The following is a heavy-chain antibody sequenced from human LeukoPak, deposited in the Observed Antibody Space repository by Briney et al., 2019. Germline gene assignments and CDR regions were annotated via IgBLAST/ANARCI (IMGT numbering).Heavy chain of an antibody. CDR2: INPNSGGT. CDR1: GYTFIGYY. Sequence: ASVKASCKASGYTFIGYYMHWVRQAPGQGLEWMGWINPNSGGTNYAQKFQGRVSMTRDTSISTAYMELRSLRSDDTAVFYCGKSGGSIAAALTLFDYWGQGTLVTVSS. D-gene: IGHD6-13*01. CDR3: GKSGGSIAAALTLFDY. V-gene: IGHV1-2*02. J-gene: IGHJ4*02.